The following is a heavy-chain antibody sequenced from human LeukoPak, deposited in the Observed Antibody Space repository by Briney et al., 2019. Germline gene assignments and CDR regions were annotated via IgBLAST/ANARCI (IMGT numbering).Heavy chain of an antibody. D-gene: IGHD3-22*01. CDR2: IYTSGST. CDR3: ARERSGYPLFFDY. V-gene: IGHV4-61*02. J-gene: IGHJ4*02. Sequence: PSQTLSVTCTVSGGSISSGSYYWSWIRQPAGKGLEWIGRIYTSGSTNYNPSLKSRVTISVDTSKNQFSLKLSSVTAADTAVYYCARERSGYPLFFDYWGQGTLVTVSS. CDR1: GGSISSGSYY.